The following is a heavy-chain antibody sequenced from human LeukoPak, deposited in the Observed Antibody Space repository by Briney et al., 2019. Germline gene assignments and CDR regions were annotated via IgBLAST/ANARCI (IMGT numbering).Heavy chain of an antibody. CDR2: ISGSGGST. Sequence: GGSLRLSCVASGFTFRSYAMSWVRQAPGKGLEWVSAISGSGGSTYYADSVKGRFTISRDNSKNTLYLQMNSLRAEDTAVYYCAKAVDTAMVTPDYWGQGTLVTVSS. D-gene: IGHD5-18*01. V-gene: IGHV3-23*01. J-gene: IGHJ4*02. CDR1: GFTFRSYA. CDR3: AKAVDTAMVTPDY.